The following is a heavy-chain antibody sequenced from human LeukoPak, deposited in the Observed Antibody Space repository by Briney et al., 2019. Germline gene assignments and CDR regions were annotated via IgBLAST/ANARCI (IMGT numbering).Heavy chain of an antibody. D-gene: IGHD3-10*01. Sequence: SETLSLTCTVSGGSISSGGYYWSWIRQHPGKGLEWIGYIYYSGSTYYNPSLKSRVTISVDTSKNQFSLKLSSVTAADTAVYYCARTRSPLWFGELLRDYWGQGTLVTVSS. CDR1: GGSISSGGYY. J-gene: IGHJ4*02. CDR2: IYYSGST. CDR3: ARTRSPLWFGELLRDY. V-gene: IGHV4-31*03.